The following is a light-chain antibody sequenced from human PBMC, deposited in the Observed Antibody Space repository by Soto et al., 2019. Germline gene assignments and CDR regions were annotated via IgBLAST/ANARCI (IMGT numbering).Light chain of an antibody. V-gene: IGKV3-15*01. CDR2: EAS. Sequence: EIVMTQSPAALSVSPGERATLTCRASQSVGKKLAWYQQKPGQAPRLLISEASTRATGIAARFSGSGSGTEFTLTISRMQSEDFAVYSCQHYTDWPFAFGGGTKVE. CDR3: QHYTDWPFA. CDR1: QSVGKK. J-gene: IGKJ4*01.